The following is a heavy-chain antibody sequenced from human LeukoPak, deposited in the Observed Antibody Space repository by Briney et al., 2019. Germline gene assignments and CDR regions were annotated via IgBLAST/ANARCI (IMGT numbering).Heavy chain of an antibody. CDR2: INPNSGGT. Sequence: PLASVKVSCKASEYTFTGYYMHWVRQAPGQGLGWMGWINPNSGGTNYAQKFQGRVTMTRDTSISTAYMELSRLRSDDTAVYYCARGTDYYGSGRRLTKFDYWGQGTLVTVSS. D-gene: IGHD3-10*01. CDR1: EYTFTGYY. V-gene: IGHV1-2*02. J-gene: IGHJ4*02. CDR3: ARGTDYYGSGRRLTKFDY.